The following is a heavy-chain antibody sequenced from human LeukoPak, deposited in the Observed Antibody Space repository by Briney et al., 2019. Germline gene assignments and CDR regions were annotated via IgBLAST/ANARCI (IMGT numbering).Heavy chain of an antibody. D-gene: IGHD5-12*01. J-gene: IGHJ4*02. CDR2: TYYRSKWYN. Sequence: SQTLSLTCAISGDSVSSNSAAWNWIRQSPSRGLEWLGRTYYRSKWYNDYAVSVKSRITINPDTSKNQFSLQLNSVTAADTAVYYCARRVATKHRALDYWGQGTLVTVSS. V-gene: IGHV6-1*01. CDR3: ARRVATKHRALDY. CDR1: GDSVSSNSAA.